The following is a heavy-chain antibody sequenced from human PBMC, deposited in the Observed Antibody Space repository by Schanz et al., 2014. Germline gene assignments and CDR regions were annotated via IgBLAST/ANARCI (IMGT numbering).Heavy chain of an antibody. CDR3: ARDKGGLIPFDY. J-gene: IGHJ4*02. CDR2: ISNTGTFI. D-gene: IGHD2-15*01. V-gene: IGHV3-11*04. CDR1: GFTFSDHY. Sequence: QVQLVESGGGLVKPGGSLRLSCAASGFTFSDHYMAWIRQAPGKGLEWVSIISNTGTFIYYADSVKGRFTISRDNAKNSLYLQMNSLRAEDTAVYYCARDKGGLIPFDYWGQGTLVAVSS.